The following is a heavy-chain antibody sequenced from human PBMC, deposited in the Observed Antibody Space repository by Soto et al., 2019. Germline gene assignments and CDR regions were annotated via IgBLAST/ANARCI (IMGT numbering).Heavy chain of an antibody. CDR3: ASSSSDYYYYGMDV. CDR1: GDSVSSNSAA. Sequence: QSQTLSLTCAISGDSVSSNSAAWNWIRQSPSRGLEWLGRTYYRSKWYNDYAESVKSRITINPDTSKNQFSLQLNSVTPEDTAVYYCASSSSDYYYYGMDVWGQGTTVTVSS. V-gene: IGHV6-1*01. J-gene: IGHJ6*02. D-gene: IGHD6-6*01. CDR2: TYYRSKWYN.